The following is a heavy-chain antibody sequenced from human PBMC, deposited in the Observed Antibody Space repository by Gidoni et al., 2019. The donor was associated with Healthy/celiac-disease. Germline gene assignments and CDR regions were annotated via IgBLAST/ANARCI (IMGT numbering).Heavy chain of an antibody. Sequence: QVQLQESGPGLVKPSETLSLTCTVSGGSISSYYWSWIRQPPGKGLEWIGYIYYSGSTNYNPSLKSRVTISVDTSKNQFSLKLSSVTAADTAVYYCARVDHMGDYVWGSYRRGYYYYMDVWGKGTTVTVSS. CDR3: ARVDHMGDYVWGSYRRGYYYYMDV. D-gene: IGHD3-16*02. CDR2: IYYSGST. J-gene: IGHJ6*03. V-gene: IGHV4-59*01. CDR1: GGSISSYY.